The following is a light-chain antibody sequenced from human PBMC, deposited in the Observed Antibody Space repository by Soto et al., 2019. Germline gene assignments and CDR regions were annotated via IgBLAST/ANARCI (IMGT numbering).Light chain of an antibody. J-gene: IGKJ2*01. Sequence: EIVLTQSPGTLSLSPGERATLSCRASQSVSISYLAWYQQKPGQALRLLIYGASSRATGIPDRFSGSGSGTDFTLTISRLEPEDFAVYYCQQYGSSSLYTFGQGTKLEIK. CDR3: QQYGSSSLYT. V-gene: IGKV3-20*01. CDR1: QSVSISY. CDR2: GAS.